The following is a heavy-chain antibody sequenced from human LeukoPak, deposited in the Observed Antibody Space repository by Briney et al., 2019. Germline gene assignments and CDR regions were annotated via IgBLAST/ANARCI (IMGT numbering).Heavy chain of an antibody. V-gene: IGHV3-23*01. CDR3: AKDGSGSYYNVYYFDY. D-gene: IGHD3-10*01. CDR1: GFTFSSYG. Sequence: GGSLRLSCAASGFTFSSYGMSWVRQAPGKGLEWVSAISGSGGSTYYADSVKGRFTISRDNSKNTLYLQMNSLGAEDTAVYYCAKDGSGSYYNVYYFDYWGQGTLVTVSS. CDR2: ISGSGGST. J-gene: IGHJ4*02.